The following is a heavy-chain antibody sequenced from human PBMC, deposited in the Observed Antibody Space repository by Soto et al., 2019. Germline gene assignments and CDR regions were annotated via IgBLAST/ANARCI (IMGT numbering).Heavy chain of an antibody. V-gene: IGHV1-8*01. CDR1: GYTFTSYD. CDR3: ARGLDSTGYYYYGMDV. Sequence: ASVKVSCKASGYTFTSYDINWVRQATGQGLEWMGWMNPNSGNTGYAQKFQGRVTTTADESTSTAYMELSSLRSEDTAVYYCARGLDSTGYYYYGMDVWGQGTTVTVSS. J-gene: IGHJ6*02. CDR2: MNPNSGNT. D-gene: IGHD3-3*02.